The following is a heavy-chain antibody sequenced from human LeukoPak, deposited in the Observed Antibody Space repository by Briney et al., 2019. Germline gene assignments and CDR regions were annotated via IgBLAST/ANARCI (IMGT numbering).Heavy chain of an antibody. CDR3: ARGVYPMGYFDY. CDR2: INPNSGGT. CDR1: GYTFTGYY. J-gene: IGHJ4*02. Sequence: GASVKVSCKASGYTFTGYYMHWVRQAPGQGLEWMGWINPNSGGTNYAQKFQGRVTMTRDTSISTAYMELSRLISDDTAMYYCARGVYPMGYFDYWGQGTLVTVSS. V-gene: IGHV1-2*02.